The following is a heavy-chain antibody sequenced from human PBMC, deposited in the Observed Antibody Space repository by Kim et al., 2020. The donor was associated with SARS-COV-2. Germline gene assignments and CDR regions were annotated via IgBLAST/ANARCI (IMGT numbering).Heavy chain of an antibody. V-gene: IGHV3-48*02. CDR3: ARDSADSSGYYYAFWDY. D-gene: IGHD3-22*01. J-gene: IGHJ4*02. CDR1: GFTFSSYS. CDR2: ISSSSSTI. Sequence: GGSLRLSCAASGFTFSSYSMNWVRQAPGKGLEWVSYISSSSSTIYYADSVKGRFTISRDNAKNSLYLQMNSLRDEDTAVYYCARDSADSSGYYYAFWDYWGQGTLVTVSS.